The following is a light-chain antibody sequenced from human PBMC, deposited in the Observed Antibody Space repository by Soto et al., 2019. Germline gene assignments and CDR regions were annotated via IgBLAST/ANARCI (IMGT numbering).Light chain of an antibody. CDR3: QQYYSYPLT. CDR2: AAS. J-gene: IGKJ4*01. CDR1: QGISSX. V-gene: IGKV1-8*01. Sequence: AIRMTQSPSSLSASTGDRVTITCRASQGISSXXXXYXQXXGXAPKLLIYAASTLQSGVPSRFSGSGSGTDFTLTISCLQSEDFATYYCQQYYSYPLTFGGGTKVEIK.